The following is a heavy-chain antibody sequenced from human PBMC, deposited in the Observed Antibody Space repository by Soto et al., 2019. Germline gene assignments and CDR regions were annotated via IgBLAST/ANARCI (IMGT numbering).Heavy chain of an antibody. J-gene: IGHJ1*01. CDR3: ARGGYCSGGSCPFAEYFQH. CDR1: GGSFSGYY. Sequence: PSETLSLTCAVYGGSFSGYYWSWIRQPPRKGLEWIGEINHSGSTNYNPSLKSRVTISVDTSKNQFSLKLSSVTAADTAVYYCARGGYCSGGSCPFAEYFQHWGQGTLVTVSS. V-gene: IGHV4-34*01. CDR2: INHSGST. D-gene: IGHD2-15*01.